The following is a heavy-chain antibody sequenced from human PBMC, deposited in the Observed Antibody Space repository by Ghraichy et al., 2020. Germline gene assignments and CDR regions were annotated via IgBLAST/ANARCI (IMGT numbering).Heavy chain of an antibody. CDR1: GFNFRSHG. Sequence: GGSQRLSCAASGFNFRSHGMHWVRQAPGKGPEWVALIWNDGTKTYYSDSVRGRFTISRDNSKDTVSLEMNRLRAEDSAVYYCAKGGRWLQQPYHFDSWGRGTQVTVSS. D-gene: IGHD5-24*01. V-gene: IGHV3-33*06. CDR3: AKGGRWLQQPYHFDS. J-gene: IGHJ4*02. CDR2: IWNDGTKT.